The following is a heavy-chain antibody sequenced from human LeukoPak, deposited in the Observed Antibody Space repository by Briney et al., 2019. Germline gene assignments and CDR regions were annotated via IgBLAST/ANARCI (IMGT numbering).Heavy chain of an antibody. Sequence: ASVKVSCKASGYTFTSYGISWVRQAPGQGLEWMGWISAYNGNTNYAQKLQGRVTMTTDTSTSTAYMELRSLRSDDTAVYYCARVGDCDFWSGPDAFDIWGQGTMVTVSS. D-gene: IGHD3-3*01. CDR1: GYTFTSYG. CDR3: ARVGDCDFWSGPDAFDI. CDR2: ISAYNGNT. V-gene: IGHV1-18*01. J-gene: IGHJ3*02.